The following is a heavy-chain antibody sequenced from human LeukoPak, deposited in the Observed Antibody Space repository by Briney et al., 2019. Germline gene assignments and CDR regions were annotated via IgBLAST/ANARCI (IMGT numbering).Heavy chain of an antibody. CDR1: RGSSSGSIRSYY. V-gene: IGHV4-4*09. Sequence: PSETLSLTCTVSRGSSSGSIRSYYWSWLRQPPGKGLEWIGYISSSGSVNDNPSLRSRVTISVDTSKNQFFLNLSSVSAADTAVYYCARIPLGYSGAYYFDYWGQGTLVTVSP. J-gene: IGHJ4*02. CDR3: ARIPLGYSGAYYFDY. D-gene: IGHD5-12*01. CDR2: ISSSGSV.